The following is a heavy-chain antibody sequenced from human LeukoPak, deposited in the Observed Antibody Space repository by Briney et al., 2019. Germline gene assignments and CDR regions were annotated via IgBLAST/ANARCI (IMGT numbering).Heavy chain of an antibody. J-gene: IGHJ4*02. CDR1: GFTFSSYG. D-gene: IGHD3-16*02. CDR2: IRYDGSNK. CDR3: AKEHRTYDYVWGSYRRHFDY. Sequence: GGSLRLSCAASGFTFSSYGMHWVRQAPGKGLEWVAFIRYDGSNKYYADSVKGRFTISRDNSKNTLYLQMNSLRAEDTAVYYCAKEHRTYDYVWGSYRRHFDYRGQGTLVTVSS. V-gene: IGHV3-30*02.